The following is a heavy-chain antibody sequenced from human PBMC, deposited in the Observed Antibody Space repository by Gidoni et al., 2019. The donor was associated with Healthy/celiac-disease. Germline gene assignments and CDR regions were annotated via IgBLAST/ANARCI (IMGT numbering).Heavy chain of an antibody. CDR2: IYYSGST. Sequence: NPSYTLSLTCTVSVVSISSSSYYWGWIRQPPGKGLEWIGSIYYSGSTYYNPSLKSRVTISVDTSKNQFSLKLSSVTAADTAVYYCARDLKLGESQRAPPKEHPPVDPWGQGTLVTVSS. CDR1: VVSISSSSYY. V-gene: IGHV4-39*07. J-gene: IGHJ5*02. CDR3: ARDLKLGESQRAPPKEHPPVDP. D-gene: IGHD3-10*01.